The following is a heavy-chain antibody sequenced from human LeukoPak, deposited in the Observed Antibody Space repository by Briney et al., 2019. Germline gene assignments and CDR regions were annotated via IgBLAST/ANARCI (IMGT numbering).Heavy chain of an antibody. V-gene: IGHV3-11*01. CDR1: GFTFSDYY. Sequence: GSLRLSCVASGFTFSDYYMSWIRQAPGKGLEWVSYISSSGSTIYYADSVKGRFTISRDNAKRSLYLQMNSLRAEDTAVYYCASAGSYLRNWFDPWGQGTLVTVSS. CDR3: ASAGSYLRNWFDP. J-gene: IGHJ5*02. D-gene: IGHD3-10*01. CDR2: ISSSGSTI.